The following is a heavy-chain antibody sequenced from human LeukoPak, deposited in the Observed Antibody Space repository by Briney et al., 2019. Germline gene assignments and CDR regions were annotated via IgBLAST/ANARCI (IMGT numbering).Heavy chain of an antibody. CDR2: ISAYNGNT. CDR1: GYTFTSYG. CDR3: ARECVVFTTCIPLVY. Sequence: GASVKVSCKASGYTFTSYGISWVRQAPGQGLEWMGWISAYNGNTTYAQKLQGRVTMTTDTSTSTAYMELRSLRPDDTAVYYCARECVVFTTCIPLVYWGQGTLVTVSS. V-gene: IGHV1-18*01. D-gene: IGHD3-22*01. J-gene: IGHJ4*02.